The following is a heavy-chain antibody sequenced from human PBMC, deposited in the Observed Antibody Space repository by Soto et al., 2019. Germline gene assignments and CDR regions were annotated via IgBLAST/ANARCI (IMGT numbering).Heavy chain of an antibody. V-gene: IGHV3-30*18. D-gene: IGHD3-16*01. CDR2: MSYDGSSK. J-gene: IGHJ6*02. CDR3: AKELPLGDYAYYYGMDV. CDR1: GFTFRSYG. Sequence: QVQLEESGGGVVQPGRSLRLSCAASGFTFRSYGMHWVRQAPGKGLEWVAVMSYDGSSKYYADSVKGRFTISRDNSKNTLYLQMYSRRVEDTAVYYCAKELPLGDYAYYYGMDVWGHGTTVTVSS.